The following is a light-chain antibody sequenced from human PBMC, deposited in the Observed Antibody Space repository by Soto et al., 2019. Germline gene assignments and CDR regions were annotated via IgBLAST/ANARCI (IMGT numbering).Light chain of an antibody. Sequence: QSALTQPASVSGSPGQSITISCTGTSSDVGGYNYVSWYQQHPGKAPKLMIYDDSNRPSGVSNRFSGSKSGNTASLTISGLQAEDEADYYCSSYTSSSTEGVVFGGGTKLTVL. CDR2: DDS. J-gene: IGLJ2*01. CDR1: SSDVGGYNY. CDR3: SSYTSSSTEGVV. V-gene: IGLV2-14*01.